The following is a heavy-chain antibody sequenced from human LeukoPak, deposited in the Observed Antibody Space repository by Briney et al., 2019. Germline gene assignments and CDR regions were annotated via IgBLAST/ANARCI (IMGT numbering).Heavy chain of an antibody. Sequence: GGSLRLSCAASGFTFSSHAMSWVRQAPGKGLEWVSAISGSGGSTYYADSVKGRFTISRDNSKNTLYLQMNSLRAEDTAVYYCAKNEYYYDSSGYWIWGQGTLVTVSS. CDR1: GFTFSSHA. D-gene: IGHD3-22*01. V-gene: IGHV3-23*01. J-gene: IGHJ4*02. CDR3: AKNEYYYDSSGYWI. CDR2: ISGSGGST.